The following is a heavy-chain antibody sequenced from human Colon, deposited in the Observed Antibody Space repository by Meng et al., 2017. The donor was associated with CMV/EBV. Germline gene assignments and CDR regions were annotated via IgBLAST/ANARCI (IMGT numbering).Heavy chain of an antibody. J-gene: IGHJ4*02. CDR1: GYTFTSYD. CDR2: MNPNSGNT. Sequence: GESLKISCKASGYTFTSYDINWVRQATGQGLEWMGWMNPNSGNTGYAQKFQGRVTMTRNTSISTAYMELSSLRSEDTAVYYCARVLKTGIAVAGIEYWGQGTLVTVSS. V-gene: IGHV1-8*01. CDR3: ARVLKTGIAVAGIEY. D-gene: IGHD6-19*01.